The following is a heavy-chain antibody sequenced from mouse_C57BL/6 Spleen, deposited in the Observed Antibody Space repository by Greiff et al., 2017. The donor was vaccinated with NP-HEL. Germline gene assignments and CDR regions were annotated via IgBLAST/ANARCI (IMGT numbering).Heavy chain of an antibody. CDR1: GFSLTSYG. J-gene: IGHJ4*01. CDR2: IWRGGSA. V-gene: IGHV2-5*01. CDR3: AKTGVVAHNYAMDY. Sequence: QVQLQQSGPGLVQPSQSLSITCTVSGFSLTSYGVHWVRQSPGKGLEWLGVIWRGGSADYNAAFMSRLSITKDNSKSQVFFKMNSLQADDTAIYYCAKTGVVAHNYAMDYWGQGTSVTVSS. D-gene: IGHD1-1*01.